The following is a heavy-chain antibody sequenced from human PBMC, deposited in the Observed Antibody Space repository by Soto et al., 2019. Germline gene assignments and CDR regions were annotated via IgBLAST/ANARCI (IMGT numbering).Heavy chain of an antibody. D-gene: IGHD3-3*01. J-gene: IGHJ5*02. CDR3: ARNSQYYYFWSGYYGWFDP. CDR2: ISAYNGNT. Sequence: GASVKVSCKASGYTFTSYGISWVRQAPGQGLEWMGWISAYNGNTNYAQKLQGRVTMTTDTSTSTAYMELRSLRSDDTAVYYCARNSQYYYFWSGYYGWFDPCGQGTLVTVSS. V-gene: IGHV1-18*01. CDR1: GYTFTSYG.